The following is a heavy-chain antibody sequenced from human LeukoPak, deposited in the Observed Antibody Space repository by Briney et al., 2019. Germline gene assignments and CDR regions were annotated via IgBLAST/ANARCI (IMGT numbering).Heavy chain of an antibody. CDR2: TYYRSKWDN. CDR1: GDSVSSNSAT. Sequence: SQTLSLTCALSGDSVSSNSATWNWIRKSPSRGLEWLGRTYYRSKWDNDYAVSVKSRITINPDTSKNQFSLQLKSVTPEDTAVYYCARNYYGSGSYYSHFDYWGQGTLVTVSS. CDR3: ARNYYGSGSYYSHFDY. J-gene: IGHJ4*02. V-gene: IGHV6-1*01. D-gene: IGHD3-10*01.